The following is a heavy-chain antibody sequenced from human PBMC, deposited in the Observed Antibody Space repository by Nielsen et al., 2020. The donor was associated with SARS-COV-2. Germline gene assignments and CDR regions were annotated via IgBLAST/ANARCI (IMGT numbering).Heavy chain of an antibody. V-gene: IGHV3-23*01. CDR3: ATHDSSGGDAFDI. CDR1: GFTFSSYA. D-gene: IGHD3-22*01. CDR2: ISGSGGST. Sequence: GESRKISCAASGFTFSSYAMSWVRQAPGKGLEWVSAISGSGGSTYYADSVKGRFTISGDNSKNTLYLQMNSLRAEDTAVYYCATHDSSGGDAFDIWGQGTMVTVSS. J-gene: IGHJ3*02.